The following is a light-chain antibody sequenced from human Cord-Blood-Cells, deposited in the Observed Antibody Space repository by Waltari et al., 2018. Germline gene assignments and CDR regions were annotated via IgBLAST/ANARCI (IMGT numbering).Light chain of an antibody. CDR1: SSTIGAGYD. CDR3: QSYDSSLSGSV. CDR2: GNS. V-gene: IGLV1-40*01. Sequence: QSVLTQPPSVSGAPGQRVTISCPGSSSTIGAGYDVQWYQQLPGTAPKLLIYGNSNRPSGVPDRFSGSKSGTSASLAITGLQAEDEADYYCQSYDSSLSGSVFGGGTKLTVL. J-gene: IGLJ2*01.